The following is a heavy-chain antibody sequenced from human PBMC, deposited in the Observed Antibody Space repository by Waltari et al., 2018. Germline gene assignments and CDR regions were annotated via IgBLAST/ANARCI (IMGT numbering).Heavy chain of an antibody. J-gene: IGHJ4*02. CDR1: GGTFHSYT. Sequence: QVQLVQSGAEVKKPGSSVTVSCKASGGTFHSYTISWVRQVPGHGLEWMGRIIPILGLANYEQKFQGRVTITVDKSTSTAYMELSSLRSEDTAVYYCARSSEVEMTTIGADYFDYWGQGTLVTVSS. D-gene: IGHD4-4*01. CDR3: ARSSEVEMTTIGADYFDY. CDR2: IIPILGLA. V-gene: IGHV1-69*02.